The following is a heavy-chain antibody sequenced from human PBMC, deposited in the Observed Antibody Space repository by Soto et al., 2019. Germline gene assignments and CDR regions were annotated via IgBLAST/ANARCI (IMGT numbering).Heavy chain of an antibody. CDR2: INHSGTT. CDR1: GGSFSGYY. Sequence: QVLLQQWGAGLLKPSETLSLTCAVSGGSFSGYYWTWIRQAPGKGLEWIGEINHSGTTNYNPSLKRRVSVSVDTSKNQFSLKLTSVTAADSGVYYCARGRRWGQSVKGLDSWGQGTLVAVSS. D-gene: IGHD3-16*01. CDR3: ARGRRWGQSVKGLDS. V-gene: IGHV4-34*01. J-gene: IGHJ4*02.